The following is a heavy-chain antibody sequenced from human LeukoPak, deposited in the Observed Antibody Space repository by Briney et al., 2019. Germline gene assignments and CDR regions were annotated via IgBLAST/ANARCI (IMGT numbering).Heavy chain of an antibody. Sequence: PAGSRRLSCAASGFTFSSYAMGWVRQAPGNGLKWVSAISGSGGSTYYADSVKGLFTISRDNTKNALYLQMNSLRDEDTAVYYCASRKSIGGNSGLIGYWGQGTLVTVAS. D-gene: IGHD4-23*01. J-gene: IGHJ4*02. CDR3: ASRKSIGGNSGLIGY. V-gene: IGHV3-23*01. CDR2: ISGSGGST. CDR1: GFTFSSYA.